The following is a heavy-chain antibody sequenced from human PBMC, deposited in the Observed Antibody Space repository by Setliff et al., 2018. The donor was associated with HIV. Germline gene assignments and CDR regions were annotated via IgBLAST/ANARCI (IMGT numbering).Heavy chain of an antibody. V-gene: IGHV4-34*01. CDR2: IDHTGRN. CDR3: ARQVKYSSSPRSAFDL. J-gene: IGHJ3*01. Sequence: KPSETLSLTCAVSGGSFTHDYWTWIRQAPGKGLEWIGEIDHTGRNDYNPSLKSRVTMSIGASKFQFSLKLNSVTAAYTAIHYCARQVKYSSSPRSAFDLWGRGTMVTVSS. D-gene: IGHD6-13*01. CDR1: GGSFTHDY.